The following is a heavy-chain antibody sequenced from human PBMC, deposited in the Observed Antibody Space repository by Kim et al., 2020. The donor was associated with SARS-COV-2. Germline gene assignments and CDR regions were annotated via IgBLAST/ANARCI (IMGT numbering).Heavy chain of an antibody. Sequence: YAQNLRGRVTMTADTSTRTAYMGLTNLRSDDTAEYYCARDFSAGTDTFDIWGQGTVVTVSS. CDR3: ARDFSAGTDTFDI. D-gene: IGHD6-19*01. V-gene: IGHV1-18*01. J-gene: IGHJ3*02.